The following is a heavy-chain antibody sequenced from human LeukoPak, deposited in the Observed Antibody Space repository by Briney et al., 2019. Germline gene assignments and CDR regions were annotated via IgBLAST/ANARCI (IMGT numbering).Heavy chain of an antibody. CDR3: ARVATVAAYYFDY. V-gene: IGHV4-61*01. CDR1: GGSISSSSYY. D-gene: IGHD6-19*01. CDR2: IYYSGTT. J-gene: IGHJ4*02. Sequence: SETLSLTCTVSGGSISSSSYYWRWIRQPPGKGLEWIGYIYYSGTTNYNPSLKSRVTISVDTSKNQFSLKLSSVTAADTAAYYCARVATVAAYYFDYWGQGTVVTVSS.